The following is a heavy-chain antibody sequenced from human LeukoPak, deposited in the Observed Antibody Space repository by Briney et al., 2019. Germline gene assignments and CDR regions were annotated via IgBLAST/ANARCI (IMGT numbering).Heavy chain of an antibody. CDR2: INPNSGGT. J-gene: IGHJ4*02. CDR1: GYSFTGYH. V-gene: IGHV1-2*02. Sequence: SVKVSCKASGYSFTGYHIHWVRQAPGQGLEWMGWINPNSGGTNYAQKFQGRVTMTRDTSISTAYMELSRLRSDDTAVYYCARDRDRYSSGGLIDYWGQGTLVTVSS. D-gene: IGHD6-19*01. CDR3: ARDRDRYSSGGLIDY.